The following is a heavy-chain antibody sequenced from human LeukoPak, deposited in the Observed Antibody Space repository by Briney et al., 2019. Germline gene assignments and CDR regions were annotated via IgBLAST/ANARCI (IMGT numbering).Heavy chain of an antibody. D-gene: IGHD6-6*01. CDR3: AKGSLAAPYYYMDV. V-gene: IGHV3-9*03. J-gene: IGHJ6*03. CDR2: ISWNSGSI. CDR1: GFTFDDYA. Sequence: GGSLRLSCAASGFTFDDYAMQWVRQAPGKGLEWVSGISWNSGSIGYADSVKGRFTISRDNAKNSLYLQMNSLRAEDMALYYCAKGSLAAPYYYMDVWGKGTTVTVSS.